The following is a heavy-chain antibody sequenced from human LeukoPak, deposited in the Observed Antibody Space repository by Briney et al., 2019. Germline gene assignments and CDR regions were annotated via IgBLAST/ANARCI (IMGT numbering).Heavy chain of an antibody. V-gene: IGHV4-34*01. CDR3: ARDRPGSYWYFDL. CDR1: GGSFSGYY. Sequence: SETLSLTCAVYGGSFSGYYWSWIRQPPGKGLEWIGEINHSGSTNYNPSLKSRVTISIDTSKNYFSLKLNSVIAADTTVYYCARDRPGSYWYFDLWGRGTLVTVSS. D-gene: IGHD3-10*01. CDR2: INHSGST. J-gene: IGHJ2*01.